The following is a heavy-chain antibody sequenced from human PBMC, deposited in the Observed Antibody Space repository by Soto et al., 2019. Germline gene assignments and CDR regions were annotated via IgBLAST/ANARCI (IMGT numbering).Heavy chain of an antibody. CDR3: ARDMGIFGVERSYYGMDV. CDR1: GFTFSSYG. J-gene: IGHJ6*02. Sequence: QVQLVESGGGVVQPGRSLRLSCAASGFTFSSYGMHWVRQAPGKGLEWVAVIWYDGSNKYNADSVKGRFTISRDNSKNTLYLQMNSLRAEDTAVYYCARDMGIFGVERSYYGMDVWGQGTTVTVSS. V-gene: IGHV3-33*01. CDR2: IWYDGSNK. D-gene: IGHD3-3*01.